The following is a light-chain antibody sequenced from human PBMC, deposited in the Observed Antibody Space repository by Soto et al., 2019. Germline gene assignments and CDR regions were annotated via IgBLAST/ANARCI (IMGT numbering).Light chain of an antibody. J-gene: IGKJ5*01. CDR3: QQYTNAHGIT. Sequence: EIALTHSPGTLSLSPGERATLSCRASQGVGNKYLAWYQQRPGQAPSLLIYAASSRATGVPDRFSGSGSGTDFTLTISRLEPEDFAVYYCQQYTNAHGITFGQGTRLEIK. CDR1: QGVGNKY. V-gene: IGKV3-20*01. CDR2: AAS.